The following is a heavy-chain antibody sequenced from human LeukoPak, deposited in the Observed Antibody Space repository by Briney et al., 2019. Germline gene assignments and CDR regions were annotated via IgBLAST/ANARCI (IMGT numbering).Heavy chain of an antibody. Sequence: SETLSLTCTVSGGSISSGSYYWSWIRQPAGKGLEWIGRIYTSGSTNYNPSLKSRVTISVDTSKNQFSLKLSSVTAADTAVYYCARDPWPIQAAAGFDYWGQGTLVTVSS. V-gene: IGHV4-61*02. D-gene: IGHD6-13*01. CDR1: GGSISSGSYY. CDR2: IYTSGST. J-gene: IGHJ4*02. CDR3: ARDPWPIQAAAGFDY.